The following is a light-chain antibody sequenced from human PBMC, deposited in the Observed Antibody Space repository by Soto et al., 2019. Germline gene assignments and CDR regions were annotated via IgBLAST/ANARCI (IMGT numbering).Light chain of an antibody. J-gene: IGKJ4*01. CDR1: QGISNY. Sequence: DIQMTQSPSSLSASVGDRVTITCRASQGISNYLAWYQQIPGKVPKLLISAASTLQSGVPSRVSGSGSGTDFTHTISSLQPEDVATYDCQKYTNVPAFGGGTKVEIK. CDR2: AAS. CDR3: QKYTNVPA. V-gene: IGKV1-27*01.